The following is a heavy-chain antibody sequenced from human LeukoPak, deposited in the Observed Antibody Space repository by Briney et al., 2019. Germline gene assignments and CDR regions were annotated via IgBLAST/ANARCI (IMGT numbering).Heavy chain of an antibody. D-gene: IGHD6-13*01. J-gene: IGHJ4*02. V-gene: IGHV3-23*01. CDR1: GFTFNSYS. CDR2: ISGSGGST. CDR3: AKDVGSSSWYYFDY. Sequence: GGSLRLSCAASGFTFNSYSMNWVRQAPGKGLEWVSAISGSGGSTYYADSVKGRFTISRDNSKNTLYLQMNSLRAEDTAVYYCAKDVGSSSWYYFDYWGQGTLVTVSS.